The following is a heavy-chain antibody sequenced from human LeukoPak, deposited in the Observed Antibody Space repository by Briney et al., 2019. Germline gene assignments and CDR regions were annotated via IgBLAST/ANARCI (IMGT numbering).Heavy chain of an antibody. Sequence: PGGSLRLSCAASGFTFSSYGMHWVRQAPGKGLEWVAFIRYDGSNKYYADSVKGRFTISRDNSKNTLYLQMNSLRAEDTAVYYCAKNYYGSGSYYNYFDYWGQGTLVTVSS. V-gene: IGHV3-30*02. CDR2: IRYDGSNK. D-gene: IGHD3-10*01. CDR1: GFTFSSYG. J-gene: IGHJ4*02. CDR3: AKNYYGSGSYYNYFDY.